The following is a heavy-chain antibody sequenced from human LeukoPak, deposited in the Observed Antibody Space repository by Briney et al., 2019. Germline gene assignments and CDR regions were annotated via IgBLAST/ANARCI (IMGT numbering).Heavy chain of an antibody. J-gene: IGHJ4*02. V-gene: IGHV4-39*01. CDR2: IYYSGST. CDR3: ASKYFDWLLPPNYFDY. D-gene: IGHD3-9*01. CDR1: GGSISSSSYY. Sequence: PSETLSLTCTVSGGSISSSSYYWGWIRQPPGKGLEWIGSIYYSGSTYYNPSLKSRVTISVDTSKNQFSLKLSSVTAADTAVYYCASKYFDWLLPPNYFDYWGQGTLVTVSS.